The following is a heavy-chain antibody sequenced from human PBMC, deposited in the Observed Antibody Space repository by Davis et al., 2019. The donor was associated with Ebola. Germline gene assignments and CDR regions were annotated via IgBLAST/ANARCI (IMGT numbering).Heavy chain of an antibody. D-gene: IGHD3-3*01. J-gene: IGHJ4*02. CDR2: INPNSGGT. Sequence: ASVKVSCKASGYTFTGYYMHWVRQAPGQGLEWMGWINPNSGGTNYAQKFQGRVTMTRDTSISTAYMELSRLRSEDTAVYYCARDSRGERFLEWSIGGWDYWGQGTLVTVSS. CDR1: GYTFTGYY. V-gene: IGHV1-2*02. CDR3: ARDSRGERFLEWSIGGWDY.